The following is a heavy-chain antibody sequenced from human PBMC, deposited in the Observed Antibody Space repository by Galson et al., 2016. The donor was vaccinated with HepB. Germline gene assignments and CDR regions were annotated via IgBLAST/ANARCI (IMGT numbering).Heavy chain of an antibody. Sequence: SLRLSCAPSGLTFSNYGMNWVRQAPGKGLEWVAVISYDGINDYYVDSVKGRFTISRDNSKNTVYLQMNSLRPADTAFYYCAREGRTGTSSYMGYWGQGTLVTVSS. CDR1: GLTFSNYG. V-gene: IGHV3-30*03. J-gene: IGHJ4*02. CDR3: AREGRTGTSSYMGY. CDR2: ISYDGIND. D-gene: IGHD2-2*01.